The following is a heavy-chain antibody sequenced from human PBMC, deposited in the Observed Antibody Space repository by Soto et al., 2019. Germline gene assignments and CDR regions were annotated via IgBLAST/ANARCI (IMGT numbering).Heavy chain of an antibody. V-gene: IGHV4-4*07. CDR1: GGSISTYY. J-gene: IGHJ4*02. D-gene: IGHD6-13*01. CDR2: IYASGST. CDR3: ARENSPGIAAAGTVY. Sequence: SETLSLTCTVSGGSISTYYWSWIRQPAGKGLEWIGRIYASGSTNYNPSLKSRVTMSVATSKNQFSLKLSSVTAADTAVYYCARENSPGIAAAGTVYWGQGTLVTVSS.